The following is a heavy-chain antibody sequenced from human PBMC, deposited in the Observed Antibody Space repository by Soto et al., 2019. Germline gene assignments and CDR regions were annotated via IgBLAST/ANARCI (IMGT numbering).Heavy chain of an antibody. CDR2: ISGSGIST. Sequence: DVQLLESGGGLVQPGGSLRLSCAASGFTFRSYAMSWVRQAPGKGLEWVSGISGSGISTHYADSVKGRFTVSRDNSKNTLYLQMNSLRAYDTAIYNCSKYPVGPDLYFDLWGRGTLVTVSS. CDR3: SKYPVGPDLYFDL. CDR1: GFTFRSYA. V-gene: IGHV3-23*01. J-gene: IGHJ2*01.